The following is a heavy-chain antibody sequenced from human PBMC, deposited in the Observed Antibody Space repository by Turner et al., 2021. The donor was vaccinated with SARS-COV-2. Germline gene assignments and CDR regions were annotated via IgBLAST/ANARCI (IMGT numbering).Heavy chain of an antibody. CDR3: ASPDTAMVTWPQGFDY. V-gene: IGHV4-39*01. J-gene: IGHJ4*02. Sequence: QLQLQESGPGLVKPSETLSLTCSVSGGSISSSSYYCGWIRQPPGKGLEWIGSIYYSGSTYYNPSLKSRVTISVDTSKNQFSLKLSSVTAADTVVYYCASPDTAMVTWPQGFDYWGQGTLVTVS. CDR2: IYYSGST. CDR1: GGSISSSSYY. D-gene: IGHD5-18*01.